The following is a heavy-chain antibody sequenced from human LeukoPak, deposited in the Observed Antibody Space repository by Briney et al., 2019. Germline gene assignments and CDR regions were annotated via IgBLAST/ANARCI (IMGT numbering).Heavy chain of an antibody. CDR2: IYSGTI. V-gene: IGHV3-53*01. CDR3: TTAPGYGDYVFFDY. J-gene: IGHJ4*02. D-gene: IGHD4-17*01. CDR1: GFTVSSNS. Sequence: GGSLRLSCTVSGFTVSSNSMSWVRQAPGKGLEWVSFIYSGTIHYSDSVKGRFTISRDNSKNTLYLQMNSLKTEDTAVYYCTTAPGYGDYVFFDYWGQGTLVTVSS.